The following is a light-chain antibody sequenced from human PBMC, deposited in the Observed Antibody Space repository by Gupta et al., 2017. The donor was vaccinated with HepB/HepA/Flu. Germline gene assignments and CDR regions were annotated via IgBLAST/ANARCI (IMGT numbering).Light chain of an antibody. CDR1: QDISNY. CDR3: QQYDNLPLT. J-gene: IGKJ4*01. V-gene: IGKV1-33*01. CDR2: DAS. Sequence: DIQMTQFPFSLSASVGDRVTITCQASQDISNYLNWYQQKPGKAPKLLIYDASNLETGVPSRFSGSGSGTDFTFTISSLQPEDIATYYCQQYDNLPLTFGGGTKVEI.